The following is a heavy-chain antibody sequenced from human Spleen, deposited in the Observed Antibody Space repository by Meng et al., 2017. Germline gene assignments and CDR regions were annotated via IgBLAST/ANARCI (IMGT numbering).Heavy chain of an antibody. CDR3: ARFEMVTFLPLDS. CDR2: ISGDSVHI. D-gene: IGHD2-21*02. V-gene: IGHV3-21*01. Sequence: GESLKISCAASGFTFSSYSLNWVRQAPGKGLEWVSSISGDSVHILYADSIKGRFTTSRDDAESSMYLQMNNLREEDTAVYYCARFEMVTFLPLDSWGQGTLVTVSS. CDR1: GFTFSSYS. J-gene: IGHJ4*02.